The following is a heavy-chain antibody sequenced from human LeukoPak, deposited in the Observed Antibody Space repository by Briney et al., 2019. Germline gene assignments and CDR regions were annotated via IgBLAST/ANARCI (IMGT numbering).Heavy chain of an antibody. CDR3: ARVNGYDSYNWFDP. V-gene: IGHV1-18*04. D-gene: IGHD5-12*01. CDR1: GYTFTSYG. Sequence: ASVKVSCKASGYTFTSYGISWARQAPGQGLEWMGWISAYNGNTNYAQKLQGRVTMTTDTSTSTAYMELRSLRSDDTAVYYCARVNGYDSYNWFDPWGQGTLVTVSS. CDR2: ISAYNGNT. J-gene: IGHJ5*02.